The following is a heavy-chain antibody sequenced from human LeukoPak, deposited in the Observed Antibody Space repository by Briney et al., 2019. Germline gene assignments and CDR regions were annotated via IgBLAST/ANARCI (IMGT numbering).Heavy chain of an antibody. V-gene: IGHV3-23*01. CDR1: GFTFSSYA. D-gene: IGHD2-2*03. CDR2: ISGSGGST. J-gene: IGHJ4*02. Sequence: GGSLRLSCAASGFTFSSYAMSWVRLAPGKGLEWVSDISGSGGSTYYADSVKGRFTISRDNSKNTVYLQMNSLRAEDTAVYYCAKSSHHWMLIFDSWGQGTLVTVSS. CDR3: AKSSHHWMLIFDS.